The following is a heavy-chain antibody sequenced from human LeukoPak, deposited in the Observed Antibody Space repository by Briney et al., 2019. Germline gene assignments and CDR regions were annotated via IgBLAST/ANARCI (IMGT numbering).Heavy chain of an antibody. D-gene: IGHD2-15*01. CDR1: GDSLSNSY. J-gene: IGHJ4*02. Sequence: SETLSLTCTVSGDSLSNSYWSWIRQPAGKGLEWIGRIYTDGNTNYNPSLKSRVTMSLDTSTNQFSLRLYSVKAADAAVYYCARDCSGGTCYSGAIDYWGRGTLVTVSS. CDR3: ARDCSGGTCYSGAIDY. V-gene: IGHV4-4*07. CDR2: IYTDGNT.